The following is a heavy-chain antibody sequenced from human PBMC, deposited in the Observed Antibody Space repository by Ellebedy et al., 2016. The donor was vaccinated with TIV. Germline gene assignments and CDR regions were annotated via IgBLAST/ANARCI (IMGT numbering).Heavy chain of an antibody. CDR3: ASGMVVLMTGTSDY. D-gene: IGHD2-21*01. CDR2: ITSSGTYT. V-gene: IGHV3-11*06. CDR1: GFTFSDYY. J-gene: IGHJ4*02. Sequence: GESLKISXAASGFTFSDYYMSWIRQAPGKGLEWLSYITSSGTYTLYGDSVKGRFTVSRDNAKSTLYLHMNSLRAEDSALYYCASGMVVLMTGTSDYWGQGTLVTVSS.